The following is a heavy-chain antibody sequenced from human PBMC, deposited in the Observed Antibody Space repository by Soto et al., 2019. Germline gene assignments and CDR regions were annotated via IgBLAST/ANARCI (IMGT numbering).Heavy chain of an antibody. CDR1: GFLFSSYA. CDR2: ITGSGTSI. J-gene: IGHJ4*02. CDR3: AKGGYNYGFLFDC. Sequence: PGGSLRLSCAASGFLFSSYAMTWVRQAPGKGLEWISVITGSGTSIYYADSVKGRFTISRDNSKNTLYLQMNSLRAEDTAVYYCAKGGYNYGFLFDCWGQGTLATVSS. V-gene: IGHV3-23*01. D-gene: IGHD5-18*01.